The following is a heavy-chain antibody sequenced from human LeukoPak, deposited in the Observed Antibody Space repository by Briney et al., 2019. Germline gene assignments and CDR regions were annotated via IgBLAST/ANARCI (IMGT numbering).Heavy chain of an antibody. V-gene: IGHV4-30-4*01. Sequence: SETLSLTCTVSGGSISSGDYYWSWIRQPPGKGLEWIGYIYYSGSTYYNPSLKSRVTMSVDTSKNQFSLKLSSVTAADTAVYYCAAGYSSSWYVDIYWFDPWGQGTLVTVSS. CDR2: IYYSGST. D-gene: IGHD6-13*01. J-gene: IGHJ5*02. CDR3: AAGYSSSWYVDIYWFDP. CDR1: GGSISSGDYY.